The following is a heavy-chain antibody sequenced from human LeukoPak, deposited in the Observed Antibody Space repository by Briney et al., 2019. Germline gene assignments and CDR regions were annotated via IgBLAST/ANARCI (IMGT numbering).Heavy chain of an antibody. CDR3: ARTAGYSSGWYHPRYYSYYMDV. V-gene: IGHV1-8*01. CDR2: MNPNGGNT. D-gene: IGHD6-19*01. Sequence: ASVKLSCKASGDTFTMDYIGWGPHATGQGRGWMGWMNPNGGNTGYAQKYQSRVPLPRTTSTSTAYMELSSLRSEDTAVYYCARTAGYSSGWYHPRYYSYYMDVWGKGTTVTVSS. J-gene: IGHJ6*03. CDR1: GDTFTMDY.